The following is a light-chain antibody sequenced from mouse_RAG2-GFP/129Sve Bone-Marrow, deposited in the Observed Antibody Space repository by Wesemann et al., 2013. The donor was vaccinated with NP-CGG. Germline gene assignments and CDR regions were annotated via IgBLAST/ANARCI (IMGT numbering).Light chain of an antibody. V-gene: IGKV6-20*01. CDR1: QSVSND. J-gene: IGKJ4*01. CDR3: GQSYSYPFT. Sequence: IVMTQTPKFLLVSAGDRVTITCKASQSVSNDVAWYQQKPEQSPKLLIYGASNRYTGVPDRFTGSGSATDFTLTISSVQAEDLADYHCGQSYSYPFTFGSGTKLEIK. CDR2: GAS.